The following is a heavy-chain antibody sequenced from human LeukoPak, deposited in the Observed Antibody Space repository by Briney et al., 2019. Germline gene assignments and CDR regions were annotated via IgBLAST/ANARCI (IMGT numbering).Heavy chain of an antibody. CDR3: AREKGYYGSGSYIRTIDY. CDR2: IYYSGST. D-gene: IGHD3-10*01. Sequence: SETLSLTCTVSGGSISSYYWSWIRQPPGKGLEWLGYIYYSGSTNYNPSLKSRVTISVDTSMNQFSLKLSSVTAADTAVYYCAREKGYYGSGSYIRTIDYWGQGTLVTVSS. J-gene: IGHJ4*02. CDR1: GGSISSYY. V-gene: IGHV4-59*01.